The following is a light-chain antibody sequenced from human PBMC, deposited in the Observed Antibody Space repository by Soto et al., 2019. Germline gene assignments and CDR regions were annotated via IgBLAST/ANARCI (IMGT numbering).Light chain of an antibody. Sequence: QAVVTQPPSVSGAPWQRVTISCTGNNSNLGAGYDVHWYQQLPGAAPKLVIFGNRNRPSGVPERFSGSKSGTSASLAITGLQAEDEADYYCQAYDYSLTAFVFGGGTQLTVL. CDR3: QAYDYSLTAFV. CDR1: NSNLGAGYD. V-gene: IGLV1-40*01. J-gene: IGLJ3*02. CDR2: GNR.